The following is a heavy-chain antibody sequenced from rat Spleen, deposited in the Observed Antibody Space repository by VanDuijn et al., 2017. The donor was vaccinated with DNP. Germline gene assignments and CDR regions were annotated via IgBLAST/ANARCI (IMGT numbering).Heavy chain of an antibody. CDR2: IIYYGSHT. CDR3: VTRGLYGGYDH. V-gene: IGHV5S10*01. CDR1: GFTFSDSA. D-gene: IGHD1-11*01. J-gene: IGHJ2*01. Sequence: EVHLVESGGGVVQPGNSLKLSCVASGFTFSDSAMAWVRQSPKKGLEWVATIIYYGSHTFYRDSVQGRFTISRDNPKTTLYLQMDSLRSDDTATYHCVTRGLYGGYDHWGQGVMVTVSS.